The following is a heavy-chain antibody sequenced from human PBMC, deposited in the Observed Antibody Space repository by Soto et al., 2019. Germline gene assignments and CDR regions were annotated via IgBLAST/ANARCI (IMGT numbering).Heavy chain of an antibody. CDR2: IYWDNDR. CDR3: AHRVNYNSYWDVGWFDP. D-gene: IGHD2-8*02. J-gene: IGHJ5*02. CDR1: GFSLTTSGVG. Sequence: QITLKESGPTLLEPTQTLTLTCSFSGFSLTTSGVGVGWLRQAPGKALECLGIIYWDNDRRYNPSLKSRLSITKDTSKNQVVLTMSSMEPVDTAIYFCAHRVNYNSYWDVGWFDPWGQGTLVTVS. V-gene: IGHV2-5*02.